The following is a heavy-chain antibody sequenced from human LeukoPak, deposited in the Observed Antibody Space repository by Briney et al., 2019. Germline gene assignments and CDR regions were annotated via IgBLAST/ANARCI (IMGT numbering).Heavy chain of an antibody. CDR3: ARPASRGVGRYFDL. CDR2: IGGSGDKT. J-gene: IGHJ2*01. V-gene: IGHV3-23*01. D-gene: IGHD3-10*01. CDR1: GFTFNRNA. Sequence: PGGSLRLSCAASGFTFNRNAISWVRQAPGKGLEWVSTIGGSGDKTFYADSVKGRFTISRDNSKNTLYLQMSSLRAEDTALYYCARPASRGVGRYFDLWGRGSLVTVSS.